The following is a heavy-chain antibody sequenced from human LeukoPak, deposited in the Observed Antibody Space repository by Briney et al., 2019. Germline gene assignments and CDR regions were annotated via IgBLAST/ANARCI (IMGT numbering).Heavy chain of an antibody. D-gene: IGHD3-10*01. CDR1: GFTFSTYG. V-gene: IGHV3-30*18. J-gene: IGHJ4*02. CDR2: ISYDGSNK. Sequence: GGSLRLSCAASGFTFSTYGMHWVRQAPGKGLEWVAVISYDGSNKYYADSVRGRFTISRDNSKNTLYLQMNSLRAEDAAVYYCAKRGSGTPNYWGQGTLVTVSS. CDR3: AKRGSGTPNY.